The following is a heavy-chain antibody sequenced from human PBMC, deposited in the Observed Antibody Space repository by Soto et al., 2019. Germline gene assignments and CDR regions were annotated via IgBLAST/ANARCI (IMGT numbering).Heavy chain of an antibody. Sequence: QLQLQESGPGLVKPSETLSLTCTVSGGSISSSPYYWGWIRQPPGKGLEWIGNIYYNGNTFYNPSLTSRVTISVDTSKNQFSLKRSSVTAADTAVYYCARHGPLSNNWNQLDYWGQGTLVTVSS. D-gene: IGHD1-1*01. CDR1: GGSISSSPYY. J-gene: IGHJ4*02. CDR2: IYYNGNT. V-gene: IGHV4-39*01. CDR3: ARHGPLSNNWNQLDY.